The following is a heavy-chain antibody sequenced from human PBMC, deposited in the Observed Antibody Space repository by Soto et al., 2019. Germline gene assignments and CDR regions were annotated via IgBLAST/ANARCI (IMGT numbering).Heavy chain of an antibody. D-gene: IGHD3-16*01. CDR3: ARRGAYQWGHFDY. Sequence: EVQLLESGGGLVQPGGSMRLSCAASGFIFRTQAMCWVRQGRGKGLEFVSCISGSGDEIFFLDSVKGRFAISGDNSENTLFLQMSSLSAEDTAVYYCARRGAYQWGHFDYWGQGVQVTVSS. V-gene: IGHV3-23*01. CDR1: GFIFRTQA. CDR2: ISGSGDEI. J-gene: IGHJ4*02.